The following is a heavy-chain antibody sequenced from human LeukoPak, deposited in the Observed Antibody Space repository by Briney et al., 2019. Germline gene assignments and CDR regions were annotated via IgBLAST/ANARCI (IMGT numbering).Heavy chain of an antibody. D-gene: IGHD5-12*01. CDR1: GFTFSSYG. V-gene: IGHV3-33*06. J-gene: IGHJ4*02. Sequence: GGSLRLSCAASGFTFSSYGMHWVRQAPGKGLEWVAVIWYDGSNKYYADSVKGRFTISRDNSKNTLYLQMNSLRAEDTAVYYCAKERRRSGSIADYWGQGTLVTVSS. CDR2: IWYDGSNK. CDR3: AKERRRSGSIADY.